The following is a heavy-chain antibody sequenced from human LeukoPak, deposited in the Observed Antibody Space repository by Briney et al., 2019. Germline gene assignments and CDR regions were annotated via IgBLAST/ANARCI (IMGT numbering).Heavy chain of an antibody. D-gene: IGHD2-2*01. J-gene: IGHJ6*03. V-gene: IGHV5-51*01. CDR2: IYPDDSDT. Sequence: GESLKISCKGSGYNFASYWIGWVRQMPGKGLEWMGIIYPDDSDTRYSPSFQGQVTISADKSISTAYLQWSSLKASDTAMYYCARHQSLGYCSSTSCPMDVWGKGTTVTVSS. CDR3: ARHQSLGYCSSTSCPMDV. CDR1: GYNFASYW.